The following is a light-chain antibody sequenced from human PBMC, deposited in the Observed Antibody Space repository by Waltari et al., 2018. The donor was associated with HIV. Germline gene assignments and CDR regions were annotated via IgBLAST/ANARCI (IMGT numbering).Light chain of an antibody. V-gene: IGKV1-6*02. CDR3: LQDYNYPRT. Sequence: AIQMTQSPSSLSASIGYRVTITCRASQGIRNDLAWYQQQPGKAPKLLISGASSLQTGVPSRFSGSGSDTDFTITIDNLQPEDFATYYCLQDYNYPRTFGQGTRLEIK. J-gene: IGKJ2*01. CDR1: QGIRND. CDR2: GAS.